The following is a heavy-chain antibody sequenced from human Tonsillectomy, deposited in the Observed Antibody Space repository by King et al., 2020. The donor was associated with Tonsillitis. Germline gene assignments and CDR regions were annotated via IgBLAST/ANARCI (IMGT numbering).Heavy chain of an antibody. J-gene: IGHJ2*01. CDR1: GGSISSYY. D-gene: IGHD3-22*01. Sequence: QLQESGPGLVKPSETLSLTCTVSGGSISSYYWSWIRQPPGKGLEWIGYIYYSGSTNYNPSLKSRVTISVDTSKNQFSLKLSSVTAADTAVYYCARGYYYASSRYYAYWYFDLWGRGTLVTVSS. CDR2: IYYSGST. CDR3: ARGYYYASSRYYAYWYFDL. V-gene: IGHV4-59*08.